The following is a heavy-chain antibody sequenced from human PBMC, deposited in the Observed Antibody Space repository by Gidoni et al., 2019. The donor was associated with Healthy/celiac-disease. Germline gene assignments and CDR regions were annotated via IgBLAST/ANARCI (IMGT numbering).Heavy chain of an antibody. CDR2: ISWNSGSI. V-gene: IGHV3-9*01. CDR1: GFTFADYA. J-gene: IGHJ5*02. Sequence: EVQLVESGGGLVQPGRSLRLSCAASGFTFADYAMHWVRQAPGKGLELVSGISWNSGSIGYADSVKGRFTISRDNAKNSLYLQMNSLRAEDTALYYCAKELIAAAGHPGGWFDPWGQGTLVTVSS. D-gene: IGHD6-13*01. CDR3: AKELIAAAGHPGGWFDP.